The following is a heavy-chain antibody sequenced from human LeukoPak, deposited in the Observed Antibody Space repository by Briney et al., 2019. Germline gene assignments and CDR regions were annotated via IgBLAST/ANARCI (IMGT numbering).Heavy chain of an antibody. Sequence: GGSLRLSCAASAFTFHDYAMHWVRQPPGKGLEWVSFISWDGGSTHYADSVKGRFTISRDNAKNSLYLQMNSLRAEDTALYYCAKDLTGLLWFGELGAFDIWGQGTMVTVSS. D-gene: IGHD3-10*01. CDR1: AFTFHDYA. J-gene: IGHJ3*02. V-gene: IGHV3-43D*03. CDR2: ISWDGGST. CDR3: AKDLTGLLWFGELGAFDI.